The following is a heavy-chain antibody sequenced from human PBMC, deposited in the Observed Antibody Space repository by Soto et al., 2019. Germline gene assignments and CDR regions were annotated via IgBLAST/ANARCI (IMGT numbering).Heavy chain of an antibody. J-gene: IGHJ6*02. CDR3: VLFGVVYGMDV. V-gene: IGHV1-2*04. Sequence: ASVKVSCKASGYTFTVHYMHWVRQAPGQGLEWMGWINPNSGGTNYAQKFQGWVTMTRDTSISTAYMELSRLRSDDTAVYYCVLFGVVYGMDVWGQGTTVTVSS. CDR1: GYTFTVHY. D-gene: IGHD3-3*01. CDR2: INPNSGGT.